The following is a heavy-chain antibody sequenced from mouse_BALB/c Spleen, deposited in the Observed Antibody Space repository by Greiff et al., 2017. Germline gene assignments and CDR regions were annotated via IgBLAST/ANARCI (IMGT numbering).Heavy chain of an antibody. D-gene: IGHD1-1*01. CDR2: IYPSDSYT. Sequence: QVQLQQSGAELVKPGASVKLSCKASGYTFTSYYMYWVKQRPGQGLEWIGNIYPSDSYTNYNQKFKDKATLTVDKSSSTAYMQLSSPTSEDSAVYYCTSDGPYYYAMDYWGQGTSVTVSS. J-gene: IGHJ4*01. CDR3: TSDGPYYYAMDY. CDR1: GYTFTSYY. V-gene: IGHV1-69*02.